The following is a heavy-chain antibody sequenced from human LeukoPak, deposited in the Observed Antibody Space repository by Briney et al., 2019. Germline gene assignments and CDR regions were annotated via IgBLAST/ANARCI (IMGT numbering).Heavy chain of an antibody. CDR1: GFTFSSYA. V-gene: IGHV3-9*01. J-gene: IGHJ6*02. CDR3: AKVRVRGSYYYYGMDV. CDR2: ISWNSGSI. D-gene: IGHD3-10*01. Sequence: PGGSLRLSCAASGFTFSSYAMHWVRQAPGKGLEWVSGISWNSGSIGYADSVKGRFTISRDNAKNSLYLQMNSLRAEDTALYYCAKVRVRGSYYYYGMDVWGQGTTVTVSS.